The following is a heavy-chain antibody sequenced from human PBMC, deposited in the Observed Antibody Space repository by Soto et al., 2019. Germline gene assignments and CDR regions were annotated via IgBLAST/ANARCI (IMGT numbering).Heavy chain of an antibody. CDR1: GYTFTSYD. CDR2: MNPNSGNT. Sequence: ASVKVSCKASGYTFTSYDINWVRQATGQGLEWMGWMNPNSGNTGYAQKFQGRVTMTRNTSISTAYMELSSLRSEATAVYYCASLPSPGRDTAMETHYYYYYGMDVWGQGTTVTVSS. D-gene: IGHD5-18*01. CDR3: ASLPSPGRDTAMETHYYYYYGMDV. J-gene: IGHJ6*02. V-gene: IGHV1-8*01.